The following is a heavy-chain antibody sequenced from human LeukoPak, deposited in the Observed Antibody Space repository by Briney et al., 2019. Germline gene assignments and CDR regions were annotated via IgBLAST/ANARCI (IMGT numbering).Heavy chain of an antibody. CDR1: GYTFTSYD. CDR2: MNPNSGNT. CDR3: AIGGGSLLLHYSTFDY. D-gene: IGHD2-15*01. V-gene: IGHV1-8*03. Sequence: ASVKVSCKASGYTFTSYDINWVRQATGQGLEWMGWMNPNSGNTGYAQKFQGRVTITRNTSISTAYMELRSLRSDDTAVYYCAIGGGSLLLHYSTFDYWGQGTLVTVSS. J-gene: IGHJ4*02.